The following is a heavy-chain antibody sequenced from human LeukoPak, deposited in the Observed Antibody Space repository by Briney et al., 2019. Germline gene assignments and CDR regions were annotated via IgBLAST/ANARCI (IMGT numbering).Heavy chain of an antibody. J-gene: IGHJ5*02. V-gene: IGHV4-39*01. CDR1: GGSISSSSYY. CDR3: ARRVAARPGWFDP. CDR2: IYYSGST. Sequence: SETLSLTCTVSGGSISSSSYYWGWIRQPPGKGLEWIGSIYYSGSTYYNPSLKSRVTISVDTSKNQFSLKLSSVTAADTAVYYRARRVAARPGWFDPWGQGTLVTVSS. D-gene: IGHD6-6*01.